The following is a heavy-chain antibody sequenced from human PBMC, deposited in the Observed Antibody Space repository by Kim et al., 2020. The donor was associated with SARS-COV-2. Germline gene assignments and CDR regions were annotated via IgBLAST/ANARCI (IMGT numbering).Heavy chain of an antibody. V-gene: IGHV1-2*04. J-gene: IGHJ3*02. Sequence: AQKFQGWVTRTRDTSISTAYMELSRLRSDDTAVYYCARPIAAAGTGAFDIWGQGTMVTVSS. D-gene: IGHD6-13*01. CDR3: ARPIAAAGTGAFDI.